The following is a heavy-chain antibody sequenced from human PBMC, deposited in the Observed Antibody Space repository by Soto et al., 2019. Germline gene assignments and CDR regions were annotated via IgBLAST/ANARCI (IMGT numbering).Heavy chain of an antibody. V-gene: IGHV3-21*01. CDR2: ISTRSDT. Sequence: GGSLRLSCAASGFPFTTYSMKWVRQAPGKGLEWVSSISTRSDTYYADSVKGRFTISRDNDNNSVSLHMNSLIAEETAVDYCAREENRLPLVFVLDVWGQGATVTVSS. CDR3: AREENRLPLVFVLDV. CDR1: GFPFTTYS. D-gene: IGHD6-6*01. J-gene: IGHJ6*02.